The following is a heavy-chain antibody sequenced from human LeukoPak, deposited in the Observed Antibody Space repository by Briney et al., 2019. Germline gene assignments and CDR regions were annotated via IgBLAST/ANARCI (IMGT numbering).Heavy chain of an antibody. CDR2: INPNSGST. J-gene: IGHJ4*02. V-gene: IGHV1-2*02. CDR1: GYTFTDYY. D-gene: IGHD3-10*01. Sequence: VASVKVSFKASGYTFTDYYIHWMRQAPGQGLEWMGWINPNSGSTNYAQKFQGRVTMTRDTSISIAYMELTRLRSDDTAVFYCARDGYYYGSGSFVDYWGQGTLVTVSS. CDR3: ARDGYYYGSGSFVDY.